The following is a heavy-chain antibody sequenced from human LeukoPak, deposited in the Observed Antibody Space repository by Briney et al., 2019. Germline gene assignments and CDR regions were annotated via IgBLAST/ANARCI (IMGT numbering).Heavy chain of an antibody. D-gene: IGHD3-16*01. V-gene: IGHV3-23*01. Sequence: GGSLRLSCAASGFTFSSYTMSWVRQAPGKGLEWVSAISGSGGSTYYADSVKGRFTISRDNSKNTLYLQMNSLRAEDTAVYYCAKDLSGSIGGYWGQGTLVTVSS. CDR1: GFTFSSYT. CDR2: ISGSGGST. J-gene: IGHJ4*02. CDR3: AKDLSGSIGGY.